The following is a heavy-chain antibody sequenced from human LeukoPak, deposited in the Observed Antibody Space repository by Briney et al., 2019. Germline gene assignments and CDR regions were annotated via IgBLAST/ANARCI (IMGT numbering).Heavy chain of an antibody. J-gene: IGHJ4*02. CDR1: GFTFSSYS. CDR2: ISSSSSYI. D-gene: IGHD5-18*01. CDR3: AREGYSYGLGFDY. Sequence: GGSLRLSCAASGFTFSSYSMNWVRQDPGKGLEWVSSISSSSSYIYYADSVKGRFTISRDNAKNSLYLQMNSLRAEDTAVYYCAREGYSYGLGFDYWGQGTLVTVSS. V-gene: IGHV3-21*01.